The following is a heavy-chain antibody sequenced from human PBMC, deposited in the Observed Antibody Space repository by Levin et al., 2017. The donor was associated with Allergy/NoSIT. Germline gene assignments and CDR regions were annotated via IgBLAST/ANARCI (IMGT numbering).Heavy chain of an antibody. CDR2: ISGSGGST. J-gene: IGHJ3*02. D-gene: IGHD3-22*01. CDR1: GFTFSSYA. CDR3: AKDRPQITIFGMIVVDDAFDI. V-gene: IGHV3-23*01. Sequence: AGGSLRLSCAASGFTFSSYAMSWVRQAPGKGLEWVSAISGSGGSTYYADSVKGRFTISRDNSKNTLYLQMNSLRAEDTAVYYCAKDRPQITIFGMIVVDDAFDIWGQGTMVTVSS.